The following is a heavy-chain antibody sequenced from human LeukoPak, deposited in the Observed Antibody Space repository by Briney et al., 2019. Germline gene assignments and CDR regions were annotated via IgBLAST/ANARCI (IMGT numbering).Heavy chain of an antibody. V-gene: IGHV3-15*01. D-gene: IGHD1-26*01. CDR2: TKSKVEGGTT. Sequence: PGGSLRPSCAASGFSFSSAWMSWIRQAPGKGLEWVGHTKSKVEGGTTHYAAPVKGRFTISRDNSKNTLYLQMNSLKTEVTAVYYCTTWVGIEDYYMDVWGKGTTVTVS. CDR3: TTWVGIEDYYMDV. J-gene: IGHJ6*03. CDR1: GFSFSSAW.